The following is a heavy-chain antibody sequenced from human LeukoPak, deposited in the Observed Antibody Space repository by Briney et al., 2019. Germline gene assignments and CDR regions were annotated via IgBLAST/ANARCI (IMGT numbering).Heavy chain of an antibody. Sequence: PGGSLRLSCAASGFTLDDYAMHWVRQAPGKGLEWVSGISWNSGSIGYADSVKGRFTISRDNAKNSLYLQMNSLRAEDTALYYCAKDIGGYVKMFDYWGQGTLVTVSS. CDR2: ISWNSGSI. CDR1: GFTLDDYA. CDR3: AKDIGGYVKMFDY. V-gene: IGHV3-9*01. D-gene: IGHD5-12*01. J-gene: IGHJ4*02.